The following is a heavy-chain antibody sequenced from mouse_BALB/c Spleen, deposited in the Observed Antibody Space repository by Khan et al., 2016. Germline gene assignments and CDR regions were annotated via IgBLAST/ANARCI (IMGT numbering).Heavy chain of an antibody. Sequence: QVQLQQSGAELMKPGASVKISCKATGYTFSSYWIEWVKQRPGHGLEWIGEILPGSGSSNYNEKFKGKAKFTADTSSNTAYMQLSSLTSEDSAVYFCFRKYYGSSYDCWCQGTTLTVSS. V-gene: IGHV1-9*01. J-gene: IGHJ2*01. CDR1: GYTFSSYW. CDR2: ILPGSGSS. CDR3: FRKYYGSSYDC. D-gene: IGHD1-1*01.